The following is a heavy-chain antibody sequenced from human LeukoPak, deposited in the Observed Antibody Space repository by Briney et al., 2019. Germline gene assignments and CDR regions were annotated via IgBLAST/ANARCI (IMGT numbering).Heavy chain of an antibody. CDR2: INHSGST. J-gene: IGHJ3*02. CDR1: GGSFSGYY. CDR3: ASHRSDYGDYLAAFDI. Sequence: SETLSLTCAVYGGSFSGYYWGWIRQPPGKGLEWIGEINHSGSTNYNPSLKSRVTISVDTSKNQFSLKLSSVTAADTAMYYCASHRSDYGDYLAAFDIWGQGTMVTVSS. V-gene: IGHV4-34*01. D-gene: IGHD4-17*01.